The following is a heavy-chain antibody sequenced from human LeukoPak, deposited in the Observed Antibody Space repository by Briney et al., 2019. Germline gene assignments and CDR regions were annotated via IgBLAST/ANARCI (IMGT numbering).Heavy chain of an antibody. CDR3: ARGRVVGVAPTGMDY. J-gene: IGHJ4*02. V-gene: IGHV1-18*01. D-gene: IGHD3-3*01. Sequence: ASVKVSCTASGYTFTSYGISWVRQAPGQGLEWMGWISAYNGNTNYAQKLQGRVTMTTDTSTSTAYMELRSLRSDDTAVYYCARGRVVGVAPTGMDYWGQGTLVTVSS. CDR2: ISAYNGNT. CDR1: GYTFTSYG.